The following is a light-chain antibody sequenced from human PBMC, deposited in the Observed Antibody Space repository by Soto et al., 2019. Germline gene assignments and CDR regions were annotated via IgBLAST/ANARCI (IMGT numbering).Light chain of an antibody. CDR2: AAS. Sequence: EIVMTQSPGTLSLSPGERATLSCRASQSVSRNLAWYQQRPGPPPRLLISAASTRATGPAARFSGSGSGREFTPTISRLPSDDSALYYCQQYSNSTTFGQGTRLEI. CDR3: QQYSNSTT. CDR1: QSVSRN. V-gene: IGKV3-15*01. J-gene: IGKJ5*01.